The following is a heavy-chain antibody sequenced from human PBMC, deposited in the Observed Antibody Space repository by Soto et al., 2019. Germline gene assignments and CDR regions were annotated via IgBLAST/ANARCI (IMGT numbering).Heavy chain of an antibody. CDR1: GGSISSSSYY. CDR3: ASPSQDYGDYVGWFDP. D-gene: IGHD4-17*01. CDR2: IDYSGST. J-gene: IGHJ5*02. Sequence: QLQLQESGPGLVKPSETLSLTCTVSGGSISSSSYYWGWIRQPPGKGLEWIGSIDYSGSTYYNPSLKGRVTISVDTSKNQFSLKLSSVTAADTAVYYCASPSQDYGDYVGWFDPWGQGTLVTVSS. V-gene: IGHV4-39*01.